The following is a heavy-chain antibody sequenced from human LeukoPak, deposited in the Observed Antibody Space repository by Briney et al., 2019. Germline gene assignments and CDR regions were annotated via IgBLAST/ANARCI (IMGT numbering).Heavy chain of an antibody. CDR1: GGSISSYY. CDR2: IYYSGST. CDR3: ARDGYSSSWPVFFDY. J-gene: IGHJ4*02. D-gene: IGHD6-13*01. Sequence: PSETLSLTCTVSGGSISSYYWSWIRQPPGKGLEWIGYIYYSGSTNYNPSLKSRVTISVDTSKNQFSLKLSSVTTADTAVYYCARDGYSSSWPVFFDYWGQGTLVTVSS. V-gene: IGHV4-59*01.